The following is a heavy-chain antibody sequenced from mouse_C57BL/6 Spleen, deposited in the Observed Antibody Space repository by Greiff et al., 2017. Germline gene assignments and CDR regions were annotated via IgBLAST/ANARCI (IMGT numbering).Heavy chain of an antibody. CDR2: IAPENGDT. D-gene: IGHD1-1*01. Sequence: EVQLQQSGAELVRPGASVKLSCTASGFNIKDDYLHWVKQRPEQGLEWIGWIAPENGDTEYASKFQGKATLTADTSSNTAYLQLSSLTAEDTAVYYCTTGDDDGSSYGGIAYWGQGTLVTVSA. CDR3: TTGDDDGSSYGGIAY. CDR1: GFNIKDDY. J-gene: IGHJ3*01. V-gene: IGHV14-4*01.